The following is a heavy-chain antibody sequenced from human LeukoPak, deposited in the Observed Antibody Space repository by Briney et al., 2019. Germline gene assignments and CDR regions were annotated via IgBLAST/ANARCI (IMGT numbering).Heavy chain of an antibody. D-gene: IGHD6-6*01. CDR3: ARHSDVPLDL. V-gene: IGHV5-51*01. Sequence: RGESLKISCKASAYNFTNHWVAWVRQRPGEGLEWMGIIWPDDSDTGYSPSFQGLVTISVDKSIGTAHLQWIRLIASDTALYFCARHSDVPLDLWGQGTLVIVSS. CDR2: IWPDDSDT. CDR1: AYNFTNHW. J-gene: IGHJ5*02.